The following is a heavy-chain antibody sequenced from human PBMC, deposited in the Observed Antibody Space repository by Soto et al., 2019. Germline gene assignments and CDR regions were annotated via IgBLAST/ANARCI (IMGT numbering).Heavy chain of an antibody. J-gene: IGHJ3*02. D-gene: IGHD3-9*01. V-gene: IGHV1-69*02. CDR3: ATLGPDILTGYYTAAFDI. CDR1: GGTFSSYT. Sequence: GVSVKVCCKASGGTFSSYTISWVRQAPGQGLEWMGRIIPILGIANYAQKFQGRVTITADKSTSTAYMELSSLRSEDTAVYYCATLGPDILTGYYTAAFDIWGQGTMVTVSS. CDR2: IIPILGIA.